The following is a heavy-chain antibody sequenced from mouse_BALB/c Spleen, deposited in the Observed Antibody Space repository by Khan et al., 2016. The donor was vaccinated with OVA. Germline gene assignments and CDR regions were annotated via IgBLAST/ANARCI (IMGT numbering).Heavy chain of an antibody. J-gene: IGHJ4*01. CDR3: AKRYAMDY. CDR1: GYSITSDYA. Sequence: EVQLQESGPGLVKPSQSLSLTCTVTGYSITSDYAWNWIRQFPGNKLEWMGYITYSGSTSYNPSLKSRISITRDTSKSQFFLQLNSVTTEDTATYYCAKRYAMDYWGQVTSVTVSS. V-gene: IGHV3-2*02. CDR2: ITYSGST.